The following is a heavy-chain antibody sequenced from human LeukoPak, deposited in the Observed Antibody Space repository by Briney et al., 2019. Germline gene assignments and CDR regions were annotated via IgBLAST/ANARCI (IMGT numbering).Heavy chain of an antibody. V-gene: IGHV3-30-3*01. CDR1: GFTFSSYA. CDR3: ARGNSEAFDI. Sequence: QPGRSLRLSCAASGFTFSSYAMHWVRQAPGKGLHWVAVRSHDESNKYYADSVKGRFTISRDNSKNTLYLQVNSLTAEDTAVYYCARGNSEAFDIWGHGTMVAVSS. J-gene: IGHJ3*02. CDR2: RSHDESNK. D-gene: IGHD4-23*01.